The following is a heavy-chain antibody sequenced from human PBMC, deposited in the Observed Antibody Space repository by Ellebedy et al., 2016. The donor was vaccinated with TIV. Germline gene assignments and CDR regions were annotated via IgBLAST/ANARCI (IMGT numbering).Heavy chain of an antibody. V-gene: IGHV3-74*01. CDR3: AADAGRVRDAFDI. Sequence: PGGSLRLSCGASGFIFNNFWMYWVRQAPGKGPEWVSRISTDGSTTNYADSVKGRFTISRDNSKNTLYLQMNSLRAEDTAVYYCAADAGRVRDAFDIWGQGTMVTVSS. J-gene: IGHJ3*02. CDR1: GFIFNNFW. CDR2: ISTDGSTT. D-gene: IGHD2-2*01.